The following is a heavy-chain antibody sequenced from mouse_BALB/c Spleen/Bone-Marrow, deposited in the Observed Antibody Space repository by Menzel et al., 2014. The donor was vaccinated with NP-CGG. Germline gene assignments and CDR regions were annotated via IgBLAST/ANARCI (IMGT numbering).Heavy chain of an antibody. J-gene: IGHJ2*01. D-gene: IGHD1-1*01. V-gene: IGHV1-80*01. CDR2: IYPGDGDT. CDR3: ARRGNYYGSNYVDY. CDR1: GYAFSSYW. Sequence: VQLQQSGAELVRPGSSVKISCKASGYAFSSYWMNWVKQRPGQGLEWIGQIYPGDGDTNYNGKFKGKATLTADKSSSTAYMQLSSLTSEDSEVYVSARRGNYYGSNYVDYWGQGTTLTGSS.